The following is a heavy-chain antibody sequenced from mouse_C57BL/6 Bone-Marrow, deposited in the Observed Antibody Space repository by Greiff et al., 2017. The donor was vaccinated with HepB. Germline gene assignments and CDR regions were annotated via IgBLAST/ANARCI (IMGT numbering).Heavy chain of an antibody. V-gene: IGHV5-12*01. CDR3: ARRGLYYITVRVWWYTEI. CDR2: ISNGGGST. Sequence: EVKLMESGGGLVQPGGSLKLSCAASGFTFSDYYMYWVRQTPVKRLEWVAYISNGGGSTDYPDTVKGRFTISRDNTKNTLYLQMSRLKSEDTAMYDCARRGLYYITVRVWWYTEIWGTGTTVTVSS. CDR1: GFTFSDYY. J-gene: IGHJ1*03. D-gene: IGHD1-1*01.